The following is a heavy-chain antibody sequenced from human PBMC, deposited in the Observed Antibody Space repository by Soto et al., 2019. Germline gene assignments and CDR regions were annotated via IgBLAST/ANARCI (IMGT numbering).Heavy chain of an antibody. D-gene: IGHD3-22*01. V-gene: IGHV3-33*01. J-gene: IGHJ4*02. CDR3: ARPQYYYDSSGYIDY. CDR2: IWYDGSNK. CDR1: GVTFSSYG. Sequence: GSLRLSCAASGVTFSSYGMHWVRQAPGKGLEWVAVIWYDGSNKYYADSVKGRFTISRDNSKNTLYLQMNSLRAEDTAVYYCARPQYYYDSSGYIDYWGQGTLVTVSS.